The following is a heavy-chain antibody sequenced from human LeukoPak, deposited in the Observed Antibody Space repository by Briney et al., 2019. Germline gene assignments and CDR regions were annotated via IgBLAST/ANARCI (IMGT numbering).Heavy chain of an antibody. D-gene: IGHD3-22*01. CDR1: GYTFTSYY. J-gene: IGHJ4*02. V-gene: IGHV1-46*01. CDR2: INPSGGST. Sequence: GASVKVSCKASGYTFTSYYMHWVRQAPGQGLEWMGIINPSGGSTSYAQKFQGRVTMTRDTSTSTVYMELSSLRSEDTAVYYCARDTLGDYDSSGPGDYWGQGTLVTVSS. CDR3: ARDTLGDYDSSGPGDY.